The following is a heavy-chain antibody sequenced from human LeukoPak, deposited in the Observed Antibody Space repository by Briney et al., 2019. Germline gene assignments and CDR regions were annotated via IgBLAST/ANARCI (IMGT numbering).Heavy chain of an antibody. CDR1: GFTFSSYS. D-gene: IGHD5-12*01. CDR2: ISSSSSYI. CDR3: ARESGYVEYYFDS. J-gene: IGHJ4*02. V-gene: IGHV3-21*01. Sequence: GGSLRLSCAASGFTFSSYSMNWVRQAPGKGLEWVSSISSSSSYIYYADSVKGRFTISRDNAKNSLYLQMNSLRAEDTAVYYCARESGYVEYYFDSWGRGTLVTVSS.